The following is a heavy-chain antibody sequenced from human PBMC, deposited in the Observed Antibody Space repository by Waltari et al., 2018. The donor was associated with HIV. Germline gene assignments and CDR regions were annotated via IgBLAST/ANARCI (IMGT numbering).Heavy chain of an antibody. D-gene: IGHD1-26*01. CDR3: ARDGGSPPNRWFDP. CDR1: GFSFSSYS. V-gene: IGHV3-21*01. Sequence: EVHLVESGGGLVKRGGSLSLSCAASGFSFSSYSMNWVRQAPGKGLEGVSFISGSSKFISCADAVKGQFTIARDNAKKSLYMQLNSLRAEDTAVYYCARDGGSPPNRWFDPWGQGTLVTVSS. CDR2: ISGSSKFI. J-gene: IGHJ5*02.